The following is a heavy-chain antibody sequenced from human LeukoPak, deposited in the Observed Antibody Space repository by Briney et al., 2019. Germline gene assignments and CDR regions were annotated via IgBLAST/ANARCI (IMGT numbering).Heavy chain of an antibody. D-gene: IGHD3-22*01. CDR2: IRSKAYGGTT. CDR3: TRRYNYDSSGYYYVRDAFDI. V-gene: IGHV3-49*04. CDR1: GFTFGDYV. J-gene: IGHJ3*02. Sequence: GGSLRLSCTASGFTFGDYVMSWVRQAPGKGLEWVGFIRSKAYGGTTKNAASVKGRFTISRDDTRSIAYLQMNSLKTEDTAVYYCTRRYNYDSSGYYYVRDAFDIWGQGTMVTVSS.